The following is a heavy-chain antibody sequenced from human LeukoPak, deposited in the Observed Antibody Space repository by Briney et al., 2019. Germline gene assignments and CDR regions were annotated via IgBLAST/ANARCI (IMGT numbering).Heavy chain of an antibody. CDR2: IYPGDSDT. CDR3: ARPDCSGGSCSLFDY. D-gene: IGHD2-15*01. CDR1: GYSFASYW. V-gene: IGHV5-51*01. J-gene: IGHJ4*02. Sequence: GESLKISCKGSGYSFASYWIGWVRQMPGKGLEWMGIIYPGDSDTRYSPSFQGQVTISADKSISTAYLQWSSLKASDTAMYYCARPDCSGGSCSLFDYWGQGTLVTVSS.